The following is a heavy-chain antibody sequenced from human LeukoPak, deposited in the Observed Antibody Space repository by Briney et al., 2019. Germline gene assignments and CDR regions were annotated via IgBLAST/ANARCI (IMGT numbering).Heavy chain of an antibody. CDR1: GFTFSSYS. CDR3: ARVRYSSGWYGYFDY. CDR2: ISSSSSYI. J-gene: IGHJ4*02. V-gene: IGHV3-21*01. D-gene: IGHD6-19*01. Sequence: GGSLRLSCAASGFTFSSYSMNWVRQAPGKGLEWVSSISSSSSYIYYADSVKGRFTISRDNAKNSLYLQMNSLRAEDTAVYYCARVRYSSGWYGYFDYWGQGTLVTVSS.